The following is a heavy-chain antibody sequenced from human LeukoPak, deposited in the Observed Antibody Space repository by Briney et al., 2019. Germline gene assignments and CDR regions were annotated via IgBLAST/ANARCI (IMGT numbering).Heavy chain of an antibody. D-gene: IGHD3-10*01. CDR1: AYSFTDYY. CDR2: VNPNTGGT. Sequence: GASVKVSCKASAYSFTDYYIYWARQAPGQGLEWMGWVNPNTGGTNYAQKFQGRVTMTRDTSISTAYMELSRLRSDDTAVYYCARDQGEIRGVIITTGNWFDPWGQGTLVTVSS. J-gene: IGHJ5*02. CDR3: ARDQGEIRGVIITTGNWFDP. V-gene: IGHV1-2*02.